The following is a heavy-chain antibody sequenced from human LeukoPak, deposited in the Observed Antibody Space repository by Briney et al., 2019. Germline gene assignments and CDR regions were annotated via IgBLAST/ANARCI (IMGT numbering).Heavy chain of an antibody. V-gene: IGHV3-30*18. CDR2: ISYDESNK. CDR1: GFTFSSYG. CDR3: AKDHGGSHYPNWFDP. J-gene: IGHJ5*02. D-gene: IGHD1-26*01. Sequence: GRSLRLSCAASGFTFSSYGMHWVRQAPGKGLGWVAVISYDESNKYYADSVKGRFTISRDNSKNTLYLHLNSLRTEDTAVYYCAKDHGGSHYPNWFDPWGQGTLVTVSS.